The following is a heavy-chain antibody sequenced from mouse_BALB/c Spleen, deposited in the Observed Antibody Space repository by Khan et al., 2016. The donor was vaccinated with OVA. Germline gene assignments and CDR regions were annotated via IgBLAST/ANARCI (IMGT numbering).Heavy chain of an antibody. CDR2: ISSGGST. V-gene: IGHV5-6-5*01. D-gene: IGHD2-14*01. J-gene: IGHJ2*01. CDR1: GFTFSSYV. CDR3: AREAYRYDEYYFDY. Sequence: EVELVESGGDLVKPGGSLKLSCAASGFTFSSYVMSWVRQTPEKRLEWVASISSGGSTYYPASVKGRFTISRDNARNILYLQMSSLSSEDTAMYYCAREAYRYDEYYFDYWGQGTTRTGSS.